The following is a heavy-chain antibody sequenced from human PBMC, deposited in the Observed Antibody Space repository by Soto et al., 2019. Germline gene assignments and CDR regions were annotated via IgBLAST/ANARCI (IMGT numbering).Heavy chain of an antibody. Sequence: QVHLVESGGGVVQPGRSLRLSCAASGFDFSSHAMHWVRQAPGKGLEWVTVISYDGDRKYYADSVKGRLTISRDNSKNTLFLQMNSLRFEDTAVYYCARGSVHYYDNSGHYLPLDYWGQGTLVTVAS. CDR1: GFDFSSHA. CDR2: ISYDGDRK. CDR3: ARGSVHYYDNSGHYLPLDY. J-gene: IGHJ4*02. V-gene: IGHV3-30-3*01. D-gene: IGHD3-22*01.